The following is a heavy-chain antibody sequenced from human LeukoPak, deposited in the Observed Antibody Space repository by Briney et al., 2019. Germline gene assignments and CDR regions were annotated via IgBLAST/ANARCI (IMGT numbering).Heavy chain of an antibody. D-gene: IGHD3-22*01. CDR3: ARDADTSEFFSWLDL. CDR2: ISYDGSNK. J-gene: IGHJ5*02. V-gene: IGHV3-30*03. Sequence: PGRSLRLSCAASGFTFSSYGMHWVRQAPGKGVEWVAVISYDGSNKYYADSVRGRFTISRDNSKNTLYLQMTTLRAEDTAVYYCARDADTSEFFSWLDLWGQGTLVTVSS. CDR1: GFTFSSYG.